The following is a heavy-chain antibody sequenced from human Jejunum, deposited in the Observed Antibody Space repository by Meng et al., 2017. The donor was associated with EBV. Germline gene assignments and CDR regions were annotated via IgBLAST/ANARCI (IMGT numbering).Heavy chain of an antibody. J-gene: IGHJ4*02. Sequence: QEHVVQSGDEVKKPGASVKVSCQTSGYNFIYYNIHWVRQAPGQGLEWMGRITPDGGATNYAQNFRGDSLMTRDMSTTTAYLELFSLKSDDTAVYFCARVNDKTNFDFWGQGTLVTVSS. V-gene: IGHV1-2*06. CDR3: ARVNDKTNFDF. CDR1: GYNFIYYN. CDR2: ITPDGGAT.